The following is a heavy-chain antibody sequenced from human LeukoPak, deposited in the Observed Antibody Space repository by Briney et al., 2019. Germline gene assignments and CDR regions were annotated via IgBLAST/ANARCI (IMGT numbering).Heavy chain of an antibody. J-gene: IGHJ4*02. Sequence: PGGSLRLSCAASGFTFSSYWMSWVRQAPGKGLEWVANIKQDGSEKYYVDSVKGRFTISRDNSKSTLYLQMNSLRAEDTAVYYCAKDSVITRTYYFDYWGQGTLVTVSS. D-gene: IGHD3-22*01. V-gene: IGHV3-7*03. CDR1: GFTFSSYW. CDR3: AKDSVITRTYYFDY. CDR2: IKQDGSEK.